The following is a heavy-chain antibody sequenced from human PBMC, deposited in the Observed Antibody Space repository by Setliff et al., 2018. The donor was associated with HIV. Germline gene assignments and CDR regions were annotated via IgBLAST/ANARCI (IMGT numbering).Heavy chain of an antibody. J-gene: IGHJ4*02. V-gene: IGHV1-69*10. Sequence: GASVKVSCKASGGTFSNYAFSWVRQAPGQGLEWMGGLIPIVDITKSTQKFRDRVTFTADESTKTAQMELSGLRSEDTAVYYCARDDPDCSGGSCPFDYWGQGTLVTVSS. CDR3: ARDDPDCSGGSCPFDY. D-gene: IGHD2-15*01. CDR1: GGTFSNYA. CDR2: LIPIVDIT.